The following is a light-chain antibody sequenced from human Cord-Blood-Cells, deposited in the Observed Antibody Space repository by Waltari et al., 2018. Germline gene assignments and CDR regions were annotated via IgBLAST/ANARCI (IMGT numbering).Light chain of an antibody. V-gene: IGKV3-20*01. J-gene: IGKJ4*01. CDR3: QQYGSSPLT. CDR2: GAS. CDR1: QSVSSSY. Sequence: ESVLTQSPATLSLSPGERATLSSRACQSVSSSYLAWYQQKPGQAPRLLIYGASSRATGIPDRFSGSGSGTDFTLTISRLQPEDFAVYYCQQYGSSPLTFGGGTKVEIK.